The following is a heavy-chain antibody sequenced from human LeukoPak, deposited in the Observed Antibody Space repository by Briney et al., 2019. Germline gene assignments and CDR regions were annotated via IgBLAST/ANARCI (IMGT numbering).Heavy chain of an antibody. D-gene: IGHD3-22*01. V-gene: IGHV4-39*07. Sequence: SETLSLTCNVSGASMSNYYWVWIRQPPGKGLEWIGSIYHSGTTYSGSTYYNPSLKSRVTISLDTSKNQFSLKVGSMTAADTAVYYCARGGVGYYDSSGYYQGVTFDYWGQGTLVTVSS. J-gene: IGHJ4*02. CDR2: IYHSGTTYSGST. CDR3: ARGGVGYYDSSGYYQGVTFDY. CDR1: GASMSNYY.